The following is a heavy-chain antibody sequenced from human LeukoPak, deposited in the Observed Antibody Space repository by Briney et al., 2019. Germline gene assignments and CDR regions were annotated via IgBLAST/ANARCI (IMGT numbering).Heavy chain of an antibody. D-gene: IGHD6-19*01. J-gene: IGHJ4*02. Sequence: GGSLRLSCAASGFTLSSNAMHWVRQAPGKGLEWVAVISYDGSNKYYADSVKGRFTISRDNSKNTLYLQMNSLRAEDTAVYYCAKGAARQWLVLLDYWGQGTLVTVSS. V-gene: IGHV3-30-3*01. CDR1: GFTLSSNA. CDR3: AKGAARQWLVLLDY. CDR2: ISYDGSNK.